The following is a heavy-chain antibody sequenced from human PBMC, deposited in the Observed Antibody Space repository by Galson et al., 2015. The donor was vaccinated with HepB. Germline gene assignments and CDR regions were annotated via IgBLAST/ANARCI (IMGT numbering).Heavy chain of an antibody. CDR1: GGTFSRSA. D-gene: IGHD1-1*01. CDR3: AREAPGLEPFFYYYMDV. CDR2: IIPLYGTT. J-gene: IGHJ6*03. V-gene: IGHV1-69*13. Sequence: SVKVSCKASGGTFSRSAISWVRQAPGLGLEWMGGIIPLYGTTKYAQSFQGRVTITADASTSTAYLELSRLRSEDTAVYYCAREAPGLEPFFYYYMDVWGQGTTVTVSS.